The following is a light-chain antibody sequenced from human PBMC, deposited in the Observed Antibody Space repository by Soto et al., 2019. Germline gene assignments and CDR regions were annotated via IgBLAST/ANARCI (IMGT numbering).Light chain of an antibody. Sequence: QSVLTQPASVSGSPGQSITISCTGTISDIGGYEYVSWYQQHPGKAPRLMIYEVTYRPSGVSNRSSGSKSGSTASLTISGLQAEDEADYYCSSYTDSSTLGLYVFGTGTKVTVL. CDR1: ISDIGGYEY. CDR3: SSYTDSSTLGLYV. J-gene: IGLJ1*01. CDR2: EVT. V-gene: IGLV2-14*01.